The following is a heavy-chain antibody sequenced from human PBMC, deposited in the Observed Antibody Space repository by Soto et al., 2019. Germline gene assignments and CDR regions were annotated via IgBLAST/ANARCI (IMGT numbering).Heavy chain of an antibody. CDR1: GGSISSYY. CDR3: ARAGRVSSRPGYWFDP. V-gene: IGHV4-59*01. CDR2: IYYSGST. J-gene: IGHJ5*02. Sequence: SETLSLTCTVSGGSISSYYWSWIRQPPGKGLEWIGYIYYSGSTNYNPSLKSRVTISVDTSKNQFSLKLSSVTAADTDVYYCARAGRVSSRPGYWFDPWGQGTLVTVSS. D-gene: IGHD6-13*01.